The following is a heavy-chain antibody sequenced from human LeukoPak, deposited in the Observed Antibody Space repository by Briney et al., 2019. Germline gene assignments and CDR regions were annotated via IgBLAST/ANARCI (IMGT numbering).Heavy chain of an antibody. V-gene: IGHV3-30-3*01. J-gene: IGHJ3*02. CDR2: ISYDGSNK. D-gene: IGHD1-1*01. CDR3: ARGDWNAFDI. Sequence: GGSLRLSCAASGFTFSSYAMHWVRQAPGKGLEWVAVISYDGSNKYYADSVKGRFTISRDNSKNTLYLQMNGLRAEDTAVYYCARGDWNAFDIWGQGTMVTVSS. CDR1: GFTFSSYA.